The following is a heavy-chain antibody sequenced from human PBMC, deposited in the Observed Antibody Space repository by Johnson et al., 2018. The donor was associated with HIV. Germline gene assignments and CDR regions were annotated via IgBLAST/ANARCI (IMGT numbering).Heavy chain of an antibody. Sequence: QVQLVESGGGLVQSGGSLRLSCGASGFSVSNNYMNWVRQAPGKGLEWVALISSDGSGKYYADSVKGRSTISRDNSKNTLYLQMNSLRAEDTAVYYCARGRRIQLWLLADAFDIWGQGTMVTVSS. D-gene: IGHD5-18*01. J-gene: IGHJ3*02. CDR2: ISSDGSGK. V-gene: IGHV3-30*03. CDR3: ARGRRIQLWLLADAFDI. CDR1: GFSVSNNY.